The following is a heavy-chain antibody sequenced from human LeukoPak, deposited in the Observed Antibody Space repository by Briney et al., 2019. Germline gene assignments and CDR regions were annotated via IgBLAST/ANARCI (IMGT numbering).Heavy chain of an antibody. V-gene: IGHV3-30-3*01. CDR3: AKDQVSGLTPYYFDY. CDR1: GFTFSSYA. J-gene: IGHJ4*02. CDR2: ISYDGSNK. Sequence: PRGSLRLSCAASGFTFSSYAMHWVRQAPGKGLEWVAVISYDGSNKYYADSVKGRFTISRDNSKNTLYLQMNSLRAEDTAVYYCAKDQVSGLTPYYFDYWGQGTLVTVSS. D-gene: IGHD5-12*01.